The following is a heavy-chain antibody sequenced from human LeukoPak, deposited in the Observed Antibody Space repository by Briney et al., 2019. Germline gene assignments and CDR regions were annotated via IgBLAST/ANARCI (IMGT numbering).Heavy chain of an antibody. CDR3: PGSHPLGSNNDYFTPFDY. J-gene: IGHJ4*02. V-gene: IGHV4-59*01. Sequence: PSETLSLTCTVSGGSISNYYWSWIRQPPGKGLEWIGYMYYTGDTYYNPSLKSRVTISVDTSKNQFSLKLSSVTAADTSVYYCPGSHPLGSNNDYFTPFDYWGQGTLVTVSS. CDR1: GGSISNYY. CDR2: MYYTGDT. D-gene: IGHD3-16*01.